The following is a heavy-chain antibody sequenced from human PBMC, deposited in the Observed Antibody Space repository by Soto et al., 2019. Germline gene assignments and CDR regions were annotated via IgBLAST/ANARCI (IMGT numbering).Heavy chain of an antibody. Sequence: QVQLQESGPGLVKPSQTLSLTCTVSGGSISSGGYYWSWIRQHPGKGLEWIGYIYYSGSTYYNPSLKSRVTISVDTSKNQFALKLSSVTAADTAVYYCARGSGWLYLHNWFDPWGQGTLVTVSS. D-gene: IGHD3-22*01. V-gene: IGHV4-31*03. CDR2: IYYSGST. CDR1: GGSISSGGYY. J-gene: IGHJ5*02. CDR3: ARGSGWLYLHNWFDP.